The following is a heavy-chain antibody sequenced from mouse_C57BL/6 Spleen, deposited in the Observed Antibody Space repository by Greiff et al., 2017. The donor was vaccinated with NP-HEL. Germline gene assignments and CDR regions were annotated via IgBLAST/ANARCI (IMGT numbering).Heavy chain of an antibody. Sequence: VESGGGLVQPKGSLKLSCAASGFSFNTYAMNWVRQAPGKGLEWVARIRSKSNNYATYYADSVKDRFTISRDDSESMLYLQMNNLKTEDTAMYYCVSIYYDYDGGMDYWGQGTSVTVSS. CDR1: GFSFNTYA. CDR3: VSIYYDYDGGMDY. V-gene: IGHV10-1*01. CDR2: IRSKSNNYAT. D-gene: IGHD2-4*01. J-gene: IGHJ4*01.